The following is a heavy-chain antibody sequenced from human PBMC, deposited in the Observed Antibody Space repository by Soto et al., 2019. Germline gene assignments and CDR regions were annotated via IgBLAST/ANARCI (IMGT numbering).Heavy chain of an antibody. CDR2: FDPEGGEA. J-gene: IGHJ1*01. V-gene: IGHV1-24*01. CDR3: ATPTPLRGAMITNIKFGL. D-gene: IGHD3-10*01. CDR1: GHTLTELS. Sequence: ASVNVSRTTSGHTLTELSSHWVRKAPEKGLEWMVGFDPEGGEAIYAQMWHGRVTVTEDPVTDGAYMELSGLNAGDTAVYYCATPTPLRGAMITNIKFGLGGLGSPDTVSS.